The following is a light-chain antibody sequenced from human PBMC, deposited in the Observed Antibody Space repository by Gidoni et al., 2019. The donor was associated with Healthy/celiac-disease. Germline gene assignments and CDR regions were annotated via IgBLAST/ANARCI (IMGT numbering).Light chain of an antibody. CDR3: MQALQTPLT. J-gene: IGKJ4*01. V-gene: IGKV2-28*01. Sequence: IVMTQSPLSLPVTPGEPASISCRSSHRLLHSNGYNYLDWYLQKPGQSPQLLSYLGSNRGSGVPDRFSGSGSGTDFTLKISRVEAEDVGVYYCMQALQTPLTFGGGTKVEIK. CDR2: LGS. CDR1: HRLLHSNGYNY.